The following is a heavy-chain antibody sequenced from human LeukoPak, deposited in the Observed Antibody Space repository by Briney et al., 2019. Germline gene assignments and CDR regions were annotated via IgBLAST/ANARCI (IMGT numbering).Heavy chain of an antibody. CDR3: AKARSGVVTGNYGKYYFDY. CDR2: ISYDGNNK. J-gene: IGHJ4*02. D-gene: IGHD1-7*01. CDR1: GFTFSSYG. Sequence: QPGGSLRLSCAASGFTFSSYGMHWVRQAPGKGLEWVAVISYDGNNKYYADSVKGRFTISRDNSKNTLFLQINSLRADDTAIYYCAKARSGVVTGNYGKYYFDYWGQGTLVTVSS. V-gene: IGHV3-30*18.